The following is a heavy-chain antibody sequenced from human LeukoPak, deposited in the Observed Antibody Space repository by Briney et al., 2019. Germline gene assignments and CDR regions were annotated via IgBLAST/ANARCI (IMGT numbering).Heavy chain of an antibody. V-gene: IGHV3-64*04. CDR1: GFTFSSYS. CDR3: ARLISSSARGYFDY. D-gene: IGHD6-6*01. J-gene: IGHJ4*02. Sequence: GGSLRLSCAASGFTFSSYSMHWVRQAPGKGLECLSAINSNGDSTYYADSVKGRFTISRDNSKNTLNLQMNSLRAEDTAVYYCARLISSSARGYFDYWGQGTLVTVSS. CDR2: INSNGDST.